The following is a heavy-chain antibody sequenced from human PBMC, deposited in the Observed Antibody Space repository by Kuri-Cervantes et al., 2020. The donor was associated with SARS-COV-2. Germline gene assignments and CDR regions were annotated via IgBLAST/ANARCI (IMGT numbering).Heavy chain of an antibody. CDR3: ARWRYGDFSFDY. CDR1: GESFSGYY. D-gene: IGHD4-17*01. J-gene: IGHJ4*02. CDR2: VNHRGST. V-gene: IGHV4-34*01. Sequence: GSLRLSCAFYGESFSGYYWNWIRQSPGKGLEWIGEVNHRGSTNYNPSLKSRVTISVDTSSKQFSLNLSSVTAADTAVYYCARWRYGDFSFDYWGQGTLVTVSS.